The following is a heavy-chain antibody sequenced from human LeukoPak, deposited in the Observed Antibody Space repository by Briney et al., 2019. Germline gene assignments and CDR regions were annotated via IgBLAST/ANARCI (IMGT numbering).Heavy chain of an antibody. J-gene: IGHJ4*02. CDR2: INPNSGGT. Sequence: ASVKVSCKASGYTFTGYYMHWVRQAPGQGLEWMGWINPNSGGTNYAQEFQGRVTMTRDTSISTAYMELSRLRSDDTAVYYCAGGLLVPAAPFDYWGQGTLVTVSS. CDR3: AGGLLVPAAPFDY. CDR1: GYTFTGYY. V-gene: IGHV1-2*02. D-gene: IGHD2-2*01.